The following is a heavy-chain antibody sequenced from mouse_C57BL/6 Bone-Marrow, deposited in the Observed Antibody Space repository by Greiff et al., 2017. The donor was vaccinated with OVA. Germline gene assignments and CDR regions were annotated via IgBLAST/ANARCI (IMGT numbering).Heavy chain of an antibody. CDR3: ARFWAYDYGRLDV. J-gene: IGHJ1*03. CDR2: IDPNSGGT. CDR1: GYTFTSYW. V-gene: IGHV1-72*01. D-gene: IGHD2-4*01. Sequence: QSCKASGYTFTSYWMHWVKQRPGRGLEWIGRIDPNSGGTKYNEKFKSKATLTVDKPSSTAYMQLSSLTSEDSAVYYCARFWAYDYGRLDVWGTGTTVTVSS.